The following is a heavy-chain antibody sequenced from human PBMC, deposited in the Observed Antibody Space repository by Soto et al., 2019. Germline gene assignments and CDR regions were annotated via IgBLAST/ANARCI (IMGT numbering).Heavy chain of an antibody. CDR1: GGSISNYY. V-gene: IGHV4-59*01. J-gene: IGHJ6*02. CDR2: IYYSGST. CDR3: ARGIRSGSYFGMDV. D-gene: IGHD1-26*01. Sequence: ETLSLTCTVSGGSISNYYWSWIRQPPGKGLEWIGYIYYSGSTNYNPSLKSRVTISVDTSKNRFSLKLSSVTAADTAVYYCARGIRSGSYFGMDVWGLVTTVTVSS.